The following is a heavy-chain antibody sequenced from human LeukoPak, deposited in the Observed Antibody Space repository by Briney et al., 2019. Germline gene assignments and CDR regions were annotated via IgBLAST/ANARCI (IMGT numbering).Heavy chain of an antibody. Sequence: ASVKVSCKASGGTFSSYAISWVRQAPGQGLEWMGGIIPIFGTANYAQKFQGRVTITADESTSTAYMELGSLRSEDTAVYYCARGRIQYYGSGSRYYMDVWGKGTTVTISS. CDR2: IIPIFGTA. V-gene: IGHV1-69*13. J-gene: IGHJ6*03. CDR3: ARGRIQYYGSGSRYYMDV. CDR1: GGTFSSYA. D-gene: IGHD3-10*01.